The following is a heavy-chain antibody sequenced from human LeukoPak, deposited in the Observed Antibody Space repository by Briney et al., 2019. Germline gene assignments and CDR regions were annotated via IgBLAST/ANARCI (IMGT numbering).Heavy chain of an antibody. J-gene: IGHJ5*02. D-gene: IGHD2-15*01. CDR2: IIPILGIA. CDR3: ASLGYCSGGSCYSETFWFDP. V-gene: IGHV1-69*04. Sequence: SVKVSCKASGGTFSSYAISWVRQAPGQGLEWMGRIIPILGIANYAQKFQGRVTITADKSTGTAYMELSSLRSEDTAVYYCASLGYCSGGSCYSETFWFDPWGQGTLVTVSS. CDR1: GGTFSSYA.